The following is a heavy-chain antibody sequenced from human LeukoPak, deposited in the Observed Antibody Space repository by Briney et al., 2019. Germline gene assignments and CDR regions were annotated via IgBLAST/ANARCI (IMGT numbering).Heavy chain of an antibody. CDR1: GFTFSSYS. Sequence: GGSLRLSCAASGFTFSSYSMNWVRQAPGKGLEWVSSISSSSSYIYYADSVKGRFTISRDNAKNSLYLQMNSLRAEDTAVYYCARSYYDILTGFGYFDSWGQGTLVTVSS. CDR3: ARSYYDILTGFGYFDS. D-gene: IGHD3-9*01. V-gene: IGHV3-21*01. CDR2: ISSSSSYI. J-gene: IGHJ4*02.